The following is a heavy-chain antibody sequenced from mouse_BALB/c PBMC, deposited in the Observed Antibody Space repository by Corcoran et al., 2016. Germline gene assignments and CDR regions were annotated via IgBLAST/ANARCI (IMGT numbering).Heavy chain of an antibody. Sequence: EVQLQQSGAELVKPGASVKLSCTASGFNIKDTYMHWVKQRPEQGLEWIGRIDPANGNTKYDPKFQGKATITADTSSNTAYLQLSSLTSEDTAVYYCARDSSGPSWFAYWGQGTLVTVSA. CDR2: IDPANGNT. CDR3: ARDSSGPSWFAY. D-gene: IGHD3-2*01. CDR1: GFNIKDTY. V-gene: IGHV14-3*02. J-gene: IGHJ3*01.